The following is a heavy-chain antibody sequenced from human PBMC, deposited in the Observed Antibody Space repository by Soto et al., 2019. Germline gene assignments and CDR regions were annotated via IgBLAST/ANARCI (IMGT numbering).Heavy chain of an antibody. J-gene: IGHJ4*02. CDR3: TTSNGYFVD. Sequence: EVQLLESGGGLEQSGGSLRLSCAASGLTFDSRGMSWVRQAPGKGLEWVSAIDGGVGSTYYAASVKGRFTISRDNSKNTLYLQMNSLRAEDTAIYYCTTSNGYFVDWGQGTLVTVSS. V-gene: IGHV3-23*01. CDR2: IDGGVGST. D-gene: IGHD3-22*01. CDR1: GLTFDSRG.